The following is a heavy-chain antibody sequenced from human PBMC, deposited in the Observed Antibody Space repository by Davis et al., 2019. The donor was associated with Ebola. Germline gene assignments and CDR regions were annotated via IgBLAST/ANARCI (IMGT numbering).Heavy chain of an antibody. CDR3: ARERAAAYFDY. D-gene: IGHD6-13*01. Sequence: GESLKISCAASGFTFSSYSMNWVRQAPGKGLEWVSSISSSSSYIHYADSVKGRFTISRDNAKNSLYLQMNSLRAEDTAVYYCARERAAAYFDYWGQGTLVTVSS. V-gene: IGHV3-21*01. CDR2: ISSSSSYI. CDR1: GFTFSSYS. J-gene: IGHJ4*02.